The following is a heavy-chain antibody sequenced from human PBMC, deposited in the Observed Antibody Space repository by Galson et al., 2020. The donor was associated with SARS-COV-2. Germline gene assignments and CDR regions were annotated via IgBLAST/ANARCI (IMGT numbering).Heavy chain of an antibody. D-gene: IGHD2-21*02. Sequence: SETLSLTCAVYGGSFSGYYWSWIRPPPGKGLEWIGEINHSGSTNYNPSLKSRVTISIDTSKNQFSLKLSSVTAADTAVYYCATGNCYGDCYSPDWFDPWGQGTLVTVSS. CDR1: GGSFSGYY. CDR3: ATGNCYGDCYSPDWFDP. CDR2: INHSGST. J-gene: IGHJ5*02. V-gene: IGHV4-34*01.